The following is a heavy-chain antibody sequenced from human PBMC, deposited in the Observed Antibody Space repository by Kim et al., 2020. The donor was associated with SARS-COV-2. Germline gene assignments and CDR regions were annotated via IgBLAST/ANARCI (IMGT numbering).Heavy chain of an antibody. CDR1: GGTFSSYA. CDR3: ARGGFRLHLGELSLRKSWFDP. Sequence: SVKVSCKASGGTFSSYAISWVRQAPGQGLEWMGGIIPIFGTANYAQKFQGRVTITADESTSTAYMELSSLRSEDTAVYYCARGGFRLHLGELSLRKSWFDPWGQGTLVTVSS. D-gene: IGHD3-16*02. V-gene: IGHV1-69*13. CDR2: IIPIFGTA. J-gene: IGHJ5*02.